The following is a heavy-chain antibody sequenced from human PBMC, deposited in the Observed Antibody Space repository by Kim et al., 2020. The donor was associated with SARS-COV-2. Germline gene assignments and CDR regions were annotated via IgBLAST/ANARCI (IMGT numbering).Heavy chain of an antibody. Sequence: MKGRFPISKDNSQNTLYMQTNTQRAEDTAVYYCAKAQWIQLWLGFDYWGQGTLVTVSS. V-gene: IGHV3-30*02. D-gene: IGHD5-18*01. J-gene: IGHJ4*02. CDR3: AKAQWIQLWLGFDY.